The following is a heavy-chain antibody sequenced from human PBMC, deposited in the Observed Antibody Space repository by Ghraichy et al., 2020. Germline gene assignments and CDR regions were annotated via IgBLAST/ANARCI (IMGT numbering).Heavy chain of an antibody. D-gene: IGHD1-14*01. V-gene: IGHV3-15*01. CDR1: GFIFSKAW. CDR2: IKSKTDGGAT. CDR3: TTGMTSGQNF. J-gene: IGHJ4*02. Sequence: GSLRLSCAASGFIFSKAWMNWVRQAPGKGLEWIGRIKSKTDGGATEYAAPLKDRFTISRDDSENTLYLQMNSLKTEDTAVYFCTTGMTSGQNFWGQGTLVTVSS.